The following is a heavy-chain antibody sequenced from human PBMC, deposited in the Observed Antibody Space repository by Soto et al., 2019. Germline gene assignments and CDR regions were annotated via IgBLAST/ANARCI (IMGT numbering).Heavy chain of an antibody. J-gene: IGHJ4*02. CDR2: ISYDGSNK. Sequence: GGSLRLSCAASGFTFSSYGMHWVRQAPGKGLEWVAVISYDGSNKYYADSVKGRFTISRDNSKNTLYLQMNSLRAEDTAVYYCAKGRGYPRTYYFDYWGQGNLVTVS. CDR3: AKGRGYPRTYYFDY. V-gene: IGHV3-30*18. D-gene: IGHD6-25*01. CDR1: GFTFSSYG.